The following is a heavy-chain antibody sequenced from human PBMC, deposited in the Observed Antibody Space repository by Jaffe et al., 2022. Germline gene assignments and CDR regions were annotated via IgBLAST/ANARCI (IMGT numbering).Heavy chain of an antibody. CDR1: GYTLTELS. D-gene: IGHD4-17*01. V-gene: IGHV1-24*01. Sequence: QVQLVQSGAEVKKPGASVKVSCKVSGYTLTELSMHWVRQAPGKGLEWMGGFDPEDGETIYAQKFQGRVTMTEDTSTDTAYMELSSLRSEDTAVYYCATDLNSRMTTVTYFDAFDIWGQGTMVTVSS. CDR3: ATDLNSRMTTVTYFDAFDI. J-gene: IGHJ3*02. CDR2: FDPEDGET.